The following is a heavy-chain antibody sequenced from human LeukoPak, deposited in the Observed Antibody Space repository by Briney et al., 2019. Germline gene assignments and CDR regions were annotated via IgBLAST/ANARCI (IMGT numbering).Heavy chain of an antibody. CDR3: AKGGTGY. V-gene: IGHV3-30-3*01. J-gene: IGHJ4*02. CDR1: GFTFSSYA. Sequence: PGGSLRLSCAASGFTFSSYAMHWVRQAPGKGLEWVAVISYDGSNKYYADSVKGRFTISRDNSKNTLFLQMNSLRAEDTAVYYCAKGGTGYWGQGTLVTVSS. CDR2: ISYDGSNK. D-gene: IGHD5-12*01.